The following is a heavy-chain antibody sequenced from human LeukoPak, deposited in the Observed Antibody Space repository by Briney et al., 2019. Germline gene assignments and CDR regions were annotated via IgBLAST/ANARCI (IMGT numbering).Heavy chain of an antibody. Sequence: GASVKVSCKASGGTFSSYAISWVRQAPGQGLEWMGGIIPIFGTANYAQKFQGRVTITADKSTSTAYMELSSLRSEDTAVYYCARDNSVRDEAWWFNPWGQETLVTVSS. V-gene: IGHV1-69*06. CDR2: IIPIFGTA. D-gene: IGHD5-24*01. CDR3: ARDNSVRDEAWWFNP. CDR1: GGTFSSYA. J-gene: IGHJ5*02.